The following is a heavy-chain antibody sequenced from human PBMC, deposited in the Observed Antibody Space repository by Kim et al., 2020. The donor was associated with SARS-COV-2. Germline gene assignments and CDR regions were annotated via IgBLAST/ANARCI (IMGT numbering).Heavy chain of an antibody. V-gene: IGHV3-30-3*01. Sequence: GGSLRLSCAGSGFTFTNYVMHWVRQAPGKGLEWVGVSSKDGNSGPYTDSVKGRFTISRDNFKNTLYLQMNSLTTEDTAVYFCATEGGSSGRAGYFEHWG. CDR3: ATEGGSSGRAGYFEH. CDR2: SSKDGNSG. D-gene: IGHD6-19*01. CDR1: GFTFTNYV. J-gene: IGHJ1*01.